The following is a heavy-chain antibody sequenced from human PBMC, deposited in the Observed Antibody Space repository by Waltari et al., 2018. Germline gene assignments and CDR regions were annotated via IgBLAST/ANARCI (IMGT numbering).Heavy chain of an antibody. CDR2: IRDDGSNK. Sequence: QVQLVESGGGVVQPGGSLRLSCAASGFTFSSYGMHWVRQAPGKGLEWVAFIRDDGSNKYYADSVKGRFTISRDNSKNTLYLQMNSLRAEDTAVYYCAKDLGGYTDYWGQGTLVTVSS. V-gene: IGHV3-30*02. J-gene: IGHJ4*02. CDR3: AKDLGGYTDY. D-gene: IGHD3-16*01. CDR1: GFTFSSYG.